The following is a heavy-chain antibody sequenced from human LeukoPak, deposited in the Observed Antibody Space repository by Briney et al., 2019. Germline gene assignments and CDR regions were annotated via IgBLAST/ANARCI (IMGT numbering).Heavy chain of an antibody. Sequence: GGSLRLSCAASGFTFDDYAMHWVRQAPGKGLEWVSGINWNSGSIAYADSVKGRFTISRDNAKNSLYLQMNSLRAEDTAVYYCARRHRISMVRGQKYYYYGMDVWGQGTTVTVSS. CDR1: GFTFDDYA. CDR2: INWNSGSI. V-gene: IGHV3-9*01. J-gene: IGHJ6*02. D-gene: IGHD3-10*01. CDR3: ARRHRISMVRGQKYYYYGMDV.